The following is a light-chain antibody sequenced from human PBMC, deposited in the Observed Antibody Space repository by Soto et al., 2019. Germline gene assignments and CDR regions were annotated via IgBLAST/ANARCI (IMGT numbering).Light chain of an antibody. Sequence: QSVLTQPASVSGSAGQSIAISCTGSSSDVGIYNYVSWYQQHPGKVPKLIIYEVTSRPSGISNRFSGSKSGNTASLTISGLQAEDEADYYCTSFSSSTSLYVFGTGTKLTVL. CDR3: TSFSSSTSLYV. CDR1: SSDVGIYNY. J-gene: IGLJ1*01. CDR2: EVT. V-gene: IGLV2-14*01.